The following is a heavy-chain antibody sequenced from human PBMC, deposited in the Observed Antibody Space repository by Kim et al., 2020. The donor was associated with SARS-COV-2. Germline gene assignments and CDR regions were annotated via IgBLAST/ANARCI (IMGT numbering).Heavy chain of an antibody. Sequence: ASVKVSCKASGYTFTSYGISWVRQAPGQGLEWMGWISAYNGNTNYAQKLQGRVTMTTDTSTSTAYMELRSLRSDDTAVYYCARDPGTTVTTYYRFDYWGQGTLVTVSS. D-gene: IGHD4-17*01. CDR1: GYTFTSYG. J-gene: IGHJ4*02. CDR2: ISAYNGNT. V-gene: IGHV1-18*04. CDR3: ARDPGTTVTTYYRFDY.